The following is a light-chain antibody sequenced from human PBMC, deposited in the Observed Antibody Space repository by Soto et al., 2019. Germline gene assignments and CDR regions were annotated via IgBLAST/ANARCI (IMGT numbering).Light chain of an antibody. Sequence: DLQMTQSPSSLSASVGDRVTITCRASQTISTYLNWYQQNPGKAPTLLIYAASNLQSGVPSRFSGSGSGSDFTRTSIRLQPEDFAHYYCQHSYNLPYTFGQGTKLEIK. CDR3: QHSYNLPYT. CDR2: AAS. V-gene: IGKV1-39*01. J-gene: IGKJ2*01. CDR1: QTISTY.